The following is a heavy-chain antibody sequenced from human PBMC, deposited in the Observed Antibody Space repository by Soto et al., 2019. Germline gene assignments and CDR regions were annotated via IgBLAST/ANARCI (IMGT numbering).Heavy chain of an antibody. J-gene: IGHJ3*02. CDR2: IYYSGST. CDR3: ARYCSGGSCYSGAFDI. CDR1: GGSISSGGYY. D-gene: IGHD2-15*01. V-gene: IGHV4-31*03. Sequence: QVQLQESGPGLVKPSQILSLTCTVSGGSISSGGYYWSWIRQHPGKGLEWIGYIYYSGSTYYNPSLKSRVTISVDTSKNQFSLKLSSVTAADTAVYYCARYCSGGSCYSGAFDIWGQGTMVTVSS.